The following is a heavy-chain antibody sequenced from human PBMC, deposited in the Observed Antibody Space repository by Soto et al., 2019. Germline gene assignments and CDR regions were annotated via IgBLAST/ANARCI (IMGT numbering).Heavy chain of an antibody. CDR2: INTNTGNP. J-gene: IGHJ3*01. V-gene: IGHV7-4-1*01. CDR1: GYTFTSYA. CDR3: ASGGSAAISVH. D-gene: IGHD2-2*01. Sequence: GDSVKVSCKASGYTFTSYAMNWVRQAPGQGLEWMGWINTNTGNPTYAQGFTGRFVFSLDTSVSTAYLQICSLKAEDTAVYYCASGGSAAISVHWGQGTMVTVSS.